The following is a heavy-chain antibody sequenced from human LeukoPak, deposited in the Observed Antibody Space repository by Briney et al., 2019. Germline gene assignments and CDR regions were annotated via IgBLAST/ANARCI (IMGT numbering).Heavy chain of an antibody. Sequence: HPGGSLRLSCAASGFTFSSYGMHWVRQAPGKGLEWVTFIRYDGSNKYYADSVKGRFTISRDNSKNTLYLQMNSLRAEDTAAYYCAKDRPAYSSGWYHDYWGQGTLVTVSS. CDR1: GFTFSSYG. J-gene: IGHJ4*02. V-gene: IGHV3-30*02. CDR2: IRYDGSNK. CDR3: AKDRPAYSSGWYHDY. D-gene: IGHD6-19*01.